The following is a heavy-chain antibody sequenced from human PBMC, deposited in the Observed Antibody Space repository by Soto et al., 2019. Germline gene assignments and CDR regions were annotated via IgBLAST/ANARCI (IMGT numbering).Heavy chain of an antibody. CDR3: TRISLVGATAGRYFDY. J-gene: IGHJ4*02. CDR1: GFIFSDHY. V-gene: IGHV3-72*01. Sequence: VQLVESGGGLVQPGGSLRLSCAASGFIFSDHYMDWVRQAPGKGLEWVGRIKNKANSYTTEYAASVKGRFTISRDASKNSLYMQMNSMKAEDTAVYYCTRISLVGATAGRYFDYWGQGNLITVSS. D-gene: IGHD1-26*01. CDR2: IKNKANSYTT.